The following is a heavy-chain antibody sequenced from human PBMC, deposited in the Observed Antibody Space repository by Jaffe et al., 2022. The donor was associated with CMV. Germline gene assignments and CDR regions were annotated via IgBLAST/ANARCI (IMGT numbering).Heavy chain of an antibody. D-gene: IGHD6-13*01. J-gene: IGHJ6*03. CDR1: GGSFSGYY. CDR2: INHSGST. V-gene: IGHV4-34*01. Sequence: QVQLQQWGAGLLKPSETLSLTCAVYGGSFSGYYWSWIRQPPGKGLEWIGEINHSGSTNYNPSLKSRVTISVDTSKNQFSLKLSSVTAADTAVYYCARGRGSSSWYTRYYYYYYMDVWGKGTTVTVSS. CDR3: ARGRGSSSWYTRYYYYYYMDV.